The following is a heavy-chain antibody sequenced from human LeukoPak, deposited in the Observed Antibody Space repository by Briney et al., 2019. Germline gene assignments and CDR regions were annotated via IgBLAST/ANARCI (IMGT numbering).Heavy chain of an antibody. Sequence: PSETLSLTCTVSGGSISSYYWSWLRQPPGKGLEWLGYIYYSGRTNYNPSLKSRVTISVDTSKNQFSLKLSSVTAANTAVYYCARGQPRYSSGWYGLCGDHYYGMDVWGQGTTVTVSS. CDR1: GGSISSYY. CDR2: IYYSGRT. CDR3: ARGQPRYSSGWYGLCGDHYYGMDV. V-gene: IGHV4-59*01. J-gene: IGHJ6*02. D-gene: IGHD6-19*01.